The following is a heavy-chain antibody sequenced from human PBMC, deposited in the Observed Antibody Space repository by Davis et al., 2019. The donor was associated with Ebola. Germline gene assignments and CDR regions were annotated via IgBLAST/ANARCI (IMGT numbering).Heavy chain of an antibody. D-gene: IGHD4-17*01. V-gene: IGHV3-21*04. CDR2: ISRSSNYI. CDR3: ARHVNGDFWYFDL. J-gene: IGHJ2*01. Sequence: GGSLRLSCAASGFTFSYYTINWVRQAPGEGLEWVSSISRSSNYIYYTDSVRGRFTVSRDNAKSSVYMQMNSLRVEDTAVYYCARHVNGDFWYFDLWGRGTRVTVSS. CDR1: GFTFSYYT.